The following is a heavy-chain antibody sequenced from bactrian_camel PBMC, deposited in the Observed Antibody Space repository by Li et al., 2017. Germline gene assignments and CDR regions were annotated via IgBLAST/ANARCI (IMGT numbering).Heavy chain of an antibody. CDR3: ATARSGVSWANDFSY. V-gene: IGHV3S40*01. CDR1: GFTFSNYA. Sequence: VQLVESGGGLAQPGGSLRLSCAASGFTFSNYAMNWVRQAPGKGLEWVSTINTGGGTTYYADSVKGRFTISRDNAKNTVYLQMNSLKSEDTALYYCATARSGVSWANDFSYWGQGTQVTVS. J-gene: IGHJ6*01. CDR2: INTGGGTT. D-gene: IGHD3*01.